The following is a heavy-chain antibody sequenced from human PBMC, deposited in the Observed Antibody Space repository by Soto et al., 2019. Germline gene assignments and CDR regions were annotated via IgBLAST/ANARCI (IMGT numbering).Heavy chain of an antibody. V-gene: IGHV4-39*01. CDR1: GGSISSSSYY. CDR3: ARSGSYSSSWYYYYMDV. Sequence: SETLSLTCTVSGGSISSSSYYWGWIRQPPGKGLEWIGSIYYSGGTYYNPSLKSRVTISVDTSKNQFSLKLSSVTAADTAVYYCARSGSYSSSWYYYYMDVWGKGTTVTVSS. CDR2: IYYSGGT. D-gene: IGHD6-13*01. J-gene: IGHJ6*03.